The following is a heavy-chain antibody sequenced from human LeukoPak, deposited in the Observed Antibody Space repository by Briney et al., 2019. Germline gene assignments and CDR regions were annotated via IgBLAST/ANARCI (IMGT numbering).Heavy chain of an antibody. V-gene: IGHV3-33*06. CDR1: GFTFSSYG. Sequence: GRSLRLSCAASGFTFSSYGMHWVRQAPGKGLEWVAVIWYDGSNKYYADSVKGRFTISRDNSKNTLYLQMNSLRAEDTAVYYCAKPPPSGCSGGYCYFDYWGQGTRVTVSS. CDR2: IWYDGSNK. D-gene: IGHD2-15*01. CDR3: AKPPPSGCSGGYCYFDY. J-gene: IGHJ4*02.